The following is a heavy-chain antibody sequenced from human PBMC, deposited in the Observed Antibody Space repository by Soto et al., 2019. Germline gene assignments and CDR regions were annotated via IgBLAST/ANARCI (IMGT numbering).Heavy chain of an antibody. J-gene: IGHJ5*02. CDR3: ARDNLGVIAAAGPDYNWFDP. D-gene: IGHD6-13*01. CDR2: INPSGGST. Sequence: GASVKVSCKASGYTFTSYYMHWVRQAPGQGLEWMGIINPSGGSTSYAQKFQGRVTMTRDTSTSTVYMELSSLRSEDTAVYYCARDNLGVIAAAGPDYNWFDPWGQGTLVTVSS. V-gene: IGHV1-46*01. CDR1: GYTFTSYY.